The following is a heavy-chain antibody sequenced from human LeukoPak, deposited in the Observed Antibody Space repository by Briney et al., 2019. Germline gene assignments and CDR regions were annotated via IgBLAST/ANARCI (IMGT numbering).Heavy chain of an antibody. CDR1: GGTFSSYA. CDR2: IIPIFGTA. Sequence: ASVKVSCKASGGTFSSYAISWVRQAPGQGLEWMGGIIPIFGTANYAQKFQGRVTITADESTSTAYMELSSLRSEDTAVYYCASTFIRSRSYYYYHMDVWGKGTTVTISS. D-gene: IGHD3-10*01. J-gene: IGHJ6*03. CDR3: ASTFIRSRSYYYYHMDV. V-gene: IGHV1-69*13.